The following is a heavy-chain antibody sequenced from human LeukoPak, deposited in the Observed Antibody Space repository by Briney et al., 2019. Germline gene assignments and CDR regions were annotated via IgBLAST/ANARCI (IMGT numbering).Heavy chain of an antibody. J-gene: IGHJ6*02. D-gene: IGHD3-9*01. CDR2: IKQDGSEK. CDR1: GFTFSSYW. V-gene: IGHV3-7*01. Sequence: GGSLRLSCAASGFTFSSYWMSWVRQAPGKGLEWVANIKQDGSEKYYVDSVKGRFTISRDNAKNSLYLQMNSLRAEDTAVYYCARVDDILHDGMDVWGQGTTVTVSS. CDR3: ARVDDILHDGMDV.